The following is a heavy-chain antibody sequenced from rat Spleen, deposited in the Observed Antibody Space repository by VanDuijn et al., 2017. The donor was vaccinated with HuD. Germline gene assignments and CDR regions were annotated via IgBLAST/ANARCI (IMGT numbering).Heavy chain of an antibody. CDR1: GFSLTSYN. J-gene: IGHJ2*01. D-gene: IGHD1-4*01. Sequence: QVQLKESGPGLVQPSQTLSLTCTVAGFSLTSYNVHWVRQPPGKGLEWMGVIWNTGGTQYNSALKSRLSISKDTSKSQVFLKVKSLKTEDTGIYYCTRNPGGYNYDFDYWGQGVMVTVSS. CDR2: IWNTGGT. CDR3: TRNPGGYNYDFDY. V-gene: IGHV2-41*01.